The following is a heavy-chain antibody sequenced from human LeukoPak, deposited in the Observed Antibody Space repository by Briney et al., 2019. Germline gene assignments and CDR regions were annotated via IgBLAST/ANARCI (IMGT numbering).Heavy chain of an antibody. V-gene: IGHV3-23*01. J-gene: IGHJ5*02. CDR3: AKDGYDFWSAYQIDL. CDR1: GFTFNKYW. D-gene: IGHD3-3*01. Sequence: GGSLRLSCAASGFTFNKYWLTRVRQAPGKGLGWVSAISGSDGSTYYSDSVTGRFTISRDNSKNTLYLQMTSLRTDDTAVYYCAKDGYDFWSAYQIDLWGQGTLVTVSS. CDR2: ISGSDGST.